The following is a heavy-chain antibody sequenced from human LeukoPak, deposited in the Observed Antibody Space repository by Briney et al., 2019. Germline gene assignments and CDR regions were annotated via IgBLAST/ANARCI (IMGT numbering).Heavy chain of an antibody. J-gene: IGHJ4*02. CDR1: GGSISSYY. D-gene: IGHD5-18*01. Sequence: ASETLSLTCTVSGGSISSYYWSWIRQPPGKGLEWIGYIYYSGSTNYIPSLKSRVTISVDTSKNQFSLKLSSVTAADTAVYYCARDRRYSYGYDYWGQGTLVTVSS. CDR3: ARDRRYSYGYDY. V-gene: IGHV4-59*01. CDR2: IYYSGST.